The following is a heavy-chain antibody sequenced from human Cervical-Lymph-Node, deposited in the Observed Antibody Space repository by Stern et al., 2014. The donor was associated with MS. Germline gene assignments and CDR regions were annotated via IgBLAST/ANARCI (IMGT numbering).Heavy chain of an antibody. V-gene: IGHV1-18*01. Sequence: VQLVESGAEVKTPGAAVKVSCKASGYTFTSHGISWMRQAPGQGLEWMGWISTDNGNTNYAQKFQGGVTLTTDTSTNTVYMELRSLESDDTAVYYCARLGRDYGDAFYFDHWGQGTLVTVSS. CDR2: ISTDNGNT. CDR3: ARLGRDYGDAFYFDH. D-gene: IGHD4-17*01. J-gene: IGHJ4*02. CDR1: GYTFTSHG.